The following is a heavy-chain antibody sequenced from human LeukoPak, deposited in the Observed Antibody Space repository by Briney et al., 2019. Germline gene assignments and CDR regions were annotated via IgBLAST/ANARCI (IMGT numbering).Heavy chain of an antibody. Sequence: SETLSLTCTVSGYSISSGYYWGWIRQPPGKGLEWIGSIYHSGSTYYNPSLKSRVTISVDTSKNQFSLKLSSVTAADTAVYYCARDGAIVVADDAFDIWGQGTMVTVSS. D-gene: IGHD3-22*01. CDR3: ARDGAIVVADDAFDI. CDR2: IYHSGST. CDR1: GYSISSGYY. V-gene: IGHV4-38-2*02. J-gene: IGHJ3*02.